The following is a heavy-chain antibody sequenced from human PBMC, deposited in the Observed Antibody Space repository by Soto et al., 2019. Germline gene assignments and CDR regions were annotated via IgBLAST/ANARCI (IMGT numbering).Heavy chain of an antibody. V-gene: IGHV4-4*07. CDR2: IFSSGST. J-gene: IGHJ4*02. CDR1: GGSINTFY. D-gene: IGHD5-12*01. CDR3: AREGSYSAYNFAHGIQLWSFDF. Sequence: SETLSLTCTVSGGSINTFYWSWVRQPAGKGLEWIGRIFSSGSTIFNPSLESRVAMSVDTSKNHFSLNLSSVTAADMAVYYCAREGSYSAYNFAHGIQLWSFDFWGQGALVTVSS.